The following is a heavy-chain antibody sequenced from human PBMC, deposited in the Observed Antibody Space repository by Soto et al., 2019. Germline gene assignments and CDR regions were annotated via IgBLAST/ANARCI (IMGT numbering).Heavy chain of an antibody. D-gene: IGHD5-12*01. J-gene: IGHJ4*02. CDR3: ASEGGGDVVATRPANY. Sequence: QVQLQQWGAGLLKPSETLSLTCAVYGGSFSGYYWSWIRQPPGKGLEWIGESNHSGSTNYNPFLKSRVIISGDTPQTLFSLTLSSATAADTAVYSCASEGGGDVVATRPANYWGQGTLVTVSS. V-gene: IGHV4-34*01. CDR2: SNHSGST. CDR1: GGSFSGYY.